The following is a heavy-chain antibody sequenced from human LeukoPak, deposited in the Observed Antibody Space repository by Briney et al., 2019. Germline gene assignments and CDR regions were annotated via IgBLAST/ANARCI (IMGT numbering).Heavy chain of an antibody. CDR1: GFTFDDYA. CDR2: ISGDGGST. J-gene: IGHJ6*02. D-gene: IGHD3-9*01. Sequence: GGSLRLSCAASGFTFDDYAMHWVRQAPGKGLEWVSLISGDGGSTYYADPVKGRFTISRDNSKNSLYLQMNSLRTEDTALYYCAKDIGHYDILTGYRLYYYGMDVWGQGTTVTVSS. CDR3: AKDIGHYDILTGYRLYYYGMDV. V-gene: IGHV3-43*02.